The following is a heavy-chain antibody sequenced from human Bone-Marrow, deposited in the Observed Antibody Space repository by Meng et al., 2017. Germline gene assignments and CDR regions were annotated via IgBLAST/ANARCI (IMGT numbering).Heavy chain of an antibody. CDR1: GGSIDSVDYY. D-gene: IGHD3-10*01. Sequence: QEQLKESGPGLVKTSQTLYLTCTVAGGSIDSVDYYWYWIRQPPGKGLEWIGHIYYSGSTYYNPSLKIRVTISMDTSMNQFSLKLRSVTPADTAVFYCARAFSGPLDSWGRRTLVTVSS. V-gene: IGHV4-30-4*01. CDR2: IYYSGST. CDR3: ARAFSGPLDS. J-gene: IGHJ4*02.